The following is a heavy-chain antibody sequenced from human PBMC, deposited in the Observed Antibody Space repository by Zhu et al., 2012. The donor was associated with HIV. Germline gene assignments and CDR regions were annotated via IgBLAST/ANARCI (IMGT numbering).Heavy chain of an antibody. V-gene: IGHV1-2*02. CDR3: ARDGQHCSGDRCYSGDWFDP. D-gene: IGHD2-15*01. Sequence: QVQLVQSGAEVKKAGASVKVSCKASGYSFSGYYMHWVRQAPGQGLEWMGWINPDSGDTNYNQRFQGRVTMTRDTSIRTFYMELSRLRSDDTAVYYCARDGQHCSGDRCYSGDWFDPGPGNPGHRVL. CDR1: GYSFSGYY. CDR2: INPDSGDT. J-gene: IGHJ5*02.